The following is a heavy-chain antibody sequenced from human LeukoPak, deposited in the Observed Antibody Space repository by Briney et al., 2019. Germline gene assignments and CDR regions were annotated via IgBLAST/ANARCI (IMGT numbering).Heavy chain of an antibody. Sequence: ASVKVSCKASGYTFTSYGISWVRQAPGQGLEWMGWISAYNGNTNYAQKLQGRVTMTTDTSTSTAYMELRSLRSDDTAVYYCARGPPNYYDSSGSPAFFDYWGQGTLVTVSS. D-gene: IGHD3-22*01. CDR2: ISAYNGNT. CDR3: ARGPPNYYDSSGSPAFFDY. V-gene: IGHV1-18*01. CDR1: GYTFTSYG. J-gene: IGHJ4*02.